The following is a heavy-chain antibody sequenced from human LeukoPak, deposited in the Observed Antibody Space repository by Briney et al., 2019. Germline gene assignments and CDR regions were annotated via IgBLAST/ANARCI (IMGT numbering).Heavy chain of an antibody. J-gene: IGHJ4*02. CDR1: GFTFSTYN. CDR3: ARDYLYCSGGSCPTYYFDY. CDR2: ISSSSSYI. V-gene: IGHV3-21*05. Sequence: GGSLRLSCAASGFTFSTYNINWVRQAPGKGLEWVSYISSSSSYIYYADSVKGRFTISRDNAKNSLYLQMNSLRAEDTAVYYCARDYLYCSGGSCPTYYFDYWGQGTLVTVSS. D-gene: IGHD2-15*01.